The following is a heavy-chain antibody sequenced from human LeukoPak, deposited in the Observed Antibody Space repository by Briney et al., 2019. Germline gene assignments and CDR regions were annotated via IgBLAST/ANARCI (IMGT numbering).Heavy chain of an antibody. CDR3: ARIDYSNFDY. D-gene: IGHD4-11*01. CDR1: GGSISSYY. V-gene: IGHV4-59*01. CDR2: IYYSGST. J-gene: IGHJ4*02. Sequence: SETLSLTCTVSGGSISSYYWSWIRQPPGKGLEWIGYIYYSGSTNYNPSLKSRITISVDTSKNQFSLKLSSVTAADTAVYYCARIDYSNFDYWGQGTLVTVSS.